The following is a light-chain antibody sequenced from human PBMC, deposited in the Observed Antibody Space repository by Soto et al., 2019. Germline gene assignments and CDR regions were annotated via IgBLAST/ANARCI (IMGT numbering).Light chain of an antibody. CDR1: QSMSDW. V-gene: IGKV1-5*03. J-gene: IGKJ1*01. CDR3: QQYYGYPWT. Sequence: DIQMTQSPSTLSASVGDRVTITCRASQSMSDWLAWYQQKPGKAPDLLIYRASSLESGVPSRCSGSGSGTAFSLTISSLQPEDSATYYCQQYYGYPWTFGQGTEVEVK. CDR2: RAS.